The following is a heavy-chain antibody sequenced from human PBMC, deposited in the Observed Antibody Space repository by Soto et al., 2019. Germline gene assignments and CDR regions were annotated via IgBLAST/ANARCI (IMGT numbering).Heavy chain of an antibody. V-gene: IGHV3-23*01. D-gene: IGHD6-13*01. CDR2: ASARNTNT. J-gene: IGHJ5*02. Sequence: EVQLLESGGGLVQPGGSLRLSCAASGFTFSSHVMSWVRQAPGRGLEWVAAASARNTNTYYADSVKGRFTIPRDNSKSTVYLHLDSLRVEDTAVYHCAKDVTSHGPRGYSSSWYGWFDPWGQGTLVVVSS. CDR3: AKDVTSHGPRGYSSSWYGWFDP. CDR1: GFTFSSHV.